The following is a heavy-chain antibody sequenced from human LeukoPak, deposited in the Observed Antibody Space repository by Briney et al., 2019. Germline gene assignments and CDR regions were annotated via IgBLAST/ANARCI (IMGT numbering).Heavy chain of an antibody. D-gene: IGHD6-19*01. CDR2: ILYDGSNK. Sequence: GRSLRLSCAAPGFTFSSYAMHWVRQAPGKGLEWVAVILYDGSNKYYADSVKGRFTISRDNSKNTLYLQMNSLRAEDTAVYYCARGESGWAHFDYWGQGTLVTVSS. V-gene: IGHV3-30-3*01. CDR3: ARGESGWAHFDY. J-gene: IGHJ4*02. CDR1: GFTFSSYA.